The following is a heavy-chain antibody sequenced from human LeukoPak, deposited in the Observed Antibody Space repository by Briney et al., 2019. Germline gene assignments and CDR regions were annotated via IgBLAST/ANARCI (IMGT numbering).Heavy chain of an antibody. CDR2: INPKIGGT. J-gene: IGHJ6*03. CDR1: GYTFTAYY. V-gene: IGHV1-2*02. Sequence: ASVRLSRTASGYTFTAYYIHSVRDSPRQRLERGGGINPKIGGTNSAHKIQGRGTMTTATSITTAYIELSRLRSEDTAAYFSARVLAFGWWWYYLYMDVWGRGTTV. D-gene: IGHD2-8*02. CDR3: ARVLAFGWWWYYLYMDV.